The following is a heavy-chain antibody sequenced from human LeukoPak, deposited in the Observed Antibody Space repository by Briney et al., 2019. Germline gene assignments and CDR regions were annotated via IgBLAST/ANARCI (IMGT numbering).Heavy chain of an antibody. CDR3: ARGRFFEWFAY. D-gene: IGHD3-3*01. CDR2: ISAYNGNT. V-gene: IGHV1-18*01. J-gene: IGHJ4*02. CDR1: GGTFSSYA. Sequence: ASVKVSCKASGGTFSSYAISWVRQAPGQGLEWMGWISAYNGNTNYAQKLQGRVTMTTDTSTSTAYMELRSLRSDDTAVYYCARGRFFEWFAYWGQGTLVTVSS.